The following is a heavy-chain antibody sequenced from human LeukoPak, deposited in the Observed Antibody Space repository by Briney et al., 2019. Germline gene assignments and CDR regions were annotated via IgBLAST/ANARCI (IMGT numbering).Heavy chain of an antibody. J-gene: IGHJ4*02. CDR2: IIPLLGIA. V-gene: IGHV1-69*04. Sequence: ASVKVSCKASGGTFSSYAISWVRQAPGQGLEWMGRIIPLLGIANYAQKFQGRVTITADKSTSTAYMELSSLRSEDTAVYYCAREHYYGSGSYPYYFDYWGQGTLVTVSS. CDR1: GGTFSSYA. D-gene: IGHD3-10*01. CDR3: AREHYYGSGSYPYYFDY.